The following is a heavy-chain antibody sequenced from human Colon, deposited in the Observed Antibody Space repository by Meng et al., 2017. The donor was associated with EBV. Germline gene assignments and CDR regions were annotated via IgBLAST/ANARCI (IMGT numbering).Heavy chain of an antibody. J-gene: IGHJ4*02. CDR2: IYHSGST. CDR3: ARRRGGSGRDC. CDR1: GGSISSNGYY. V-gene: IGHV4-39*01. D-gene: IGHD3-10*01. Sequence: QRQLHGAGPGLGKPPETLSPTCPVSGGSISSNGYYWDWVRQPPGKGLEWIGAIYHSGSTSYNPSLQSRVTMFVDTSKNQFSLMLTSVTATDTAVYYCARRRGGSGRDCWGQGTLVTVSS.